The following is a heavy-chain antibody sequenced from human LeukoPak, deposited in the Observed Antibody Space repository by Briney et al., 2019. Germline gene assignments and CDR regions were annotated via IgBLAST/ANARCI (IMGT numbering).Heavy chain of an antibody. J-gene: IGHJ6*03. D-gene: IGHD1-26*01. CDR1: GYTLTELS. Sequence: ASVTVSFTVSGYTLTELSMYWVRQAPGKGLEWMGGFDLEDGETIYAQKFQGRVTMTEDTSTDTAYMELSSLRSDDTAVYYCARDYTGGSYYNYYYYYMDVWGKGTTVTISS. CDR2: FDLEDGET. CDR3: ARDYTGGSYYNYYYYYMDV. V-gene: IGHV1-24*01.